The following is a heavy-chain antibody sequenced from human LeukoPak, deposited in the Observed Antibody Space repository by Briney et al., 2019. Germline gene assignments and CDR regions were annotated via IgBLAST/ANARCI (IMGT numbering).Heavy chain of an antibody. Sequence: GGSLRLSCAASGFTVSSNYMSWVRQAPGKGLEWVSVIYSGGSTYYADSVKGRFTISRDNSKNTLYLQMNSLRAEDTAVYYCAREPRYYGSGFFYYYYGMDVWGQGTTVTVSS. V-gene: IGHV3-66*01. D-gene: IGHD3-10*01. CDR3: AREPRYYGSGFFYYYYGMDV. CDR2: IYSGGST. CDR1: GFTVSSNY. J-gene: IGHJ6*02.